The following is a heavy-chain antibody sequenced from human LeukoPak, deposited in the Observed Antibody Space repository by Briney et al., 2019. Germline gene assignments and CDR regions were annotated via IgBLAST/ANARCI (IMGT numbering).Heavy chain of an antibody. V-gene: IGHV3-48*02. CDR1: GFPFISYS. D-gene: IGHD1-26*01. J-gene: IGHJ4*02. CDR3: ARDSESLRLGSYFDY. CDR2: ISSSSSTI. Sequence: GGSLLLSCAASGFPFISYSMNWVRRAPGKGLEWVSYISSSSSTIYYADSVKGRFTISRDNAKNSLYLQMNSLRDEDTAVYYCARDSESLRLGSYFDYWGQGTLVTVSS.